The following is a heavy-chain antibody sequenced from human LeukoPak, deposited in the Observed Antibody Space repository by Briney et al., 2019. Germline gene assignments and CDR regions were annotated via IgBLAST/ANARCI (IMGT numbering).Heavy chain of an antibody. CDR3: ARSGLVQSAHGTYYIHNGLDV. D-gene: IGHD3-22*01. CDR2: ITPNSGGT. J-gene: IGHJ6*02. Sequence: ASVKVSCKAPGYTFTSYYIHWVRQAPGHGLEWMGWITPNSGGTNYAQKFQGRFTMTGDTSLSTAYMELTRLTPDDTALYYCARSGLVQSAHGTYYIHNGLDVWGQGTRVTVSS. V-gene: IGHV1-2*02. CDR1: GYTFTSYY.